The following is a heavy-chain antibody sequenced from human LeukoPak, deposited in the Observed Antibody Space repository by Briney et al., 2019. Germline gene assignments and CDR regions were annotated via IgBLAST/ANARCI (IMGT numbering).Heavy chain of an antibody. V-gene: IGHV1-69*06. CDR1: GGTFSRYG. CDR2: IIPIFGAA. Sequence: GASVKVSFKASGGTFSRYGINWVRQAPGQGLEWMGGIIPIFGAANYAQKFQGRVTITADTSTNTAYMELGSLRSEDAAVYYCARAARTLFGVFIIAAFDIWGQGTMVTVSS. J-gene: IGHJ3*02. CDR3: ARAARTLFGVFIIAAFDI. D-gene: IGHD3-3*01.